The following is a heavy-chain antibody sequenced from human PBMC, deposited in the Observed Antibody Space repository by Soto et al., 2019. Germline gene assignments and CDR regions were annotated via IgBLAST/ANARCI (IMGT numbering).Heavy chain of an antibody. J-gene: IGHJ4*02. D-gene: IGHD4-17*01. Sequence: QVQLVQSGAEVKKPGASVKVSCKASGYTFTSYDINWVRQATGQGLEWMGWMNPNSGNTGYAQKSQXXATMTRNTSISTAYMELSSLRSGDTAVYYCARATNDYGDRHWGQGTRVTVSS. CDR1: GYTFTSYD. CDR2: MNPNSGNT. CDR3: ARATNDYGDRH. V-gene: IGHV1-8*01.